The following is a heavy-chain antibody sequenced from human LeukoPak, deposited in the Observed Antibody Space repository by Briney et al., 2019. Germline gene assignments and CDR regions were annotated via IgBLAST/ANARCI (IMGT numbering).Heavy chain of an antibody. V-gene: IGHV4-59*01. CDR3: ARATAYYYGSGSYATTYYYYYMDV. CDR2: IYYSGGT. CDR1: GGSISSYY. D-gene: IGHD3-10*01. J-gene: IGHJ6*03. Sequence: SETLSLTCTVSGGSISSYYWSWIRQPPGKGLEWIGYIYYSGGTNYNPSLKSRVTISVDTSKNQFSLKLSSVTAADTAVYYCARATAYYYGSGSYATTYYYYYMDVWGKGTTVTISS.